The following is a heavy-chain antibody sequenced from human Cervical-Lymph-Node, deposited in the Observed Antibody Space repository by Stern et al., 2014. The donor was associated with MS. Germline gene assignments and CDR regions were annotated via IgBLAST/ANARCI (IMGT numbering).Heavy chain of an antibody. V-gene: IGHV3-30*01. D-gene: IGHD4-11*01. CDR2: ISYDGSNK. CDR3: ARGNAASFDY. J-gene: IGHJ4*02. CDR1: GFTFSRYA. Sequence: VQLEESGGGVVQPGRSLRLSCAASGFTFSRYAMHWVRQAPGKGLEWVAVISYDGSNKYYADSVKGRFTISRDNSKNTLYLQMNSLRAEDTAVYYCARGNAASFDYWGQGTLVTVSS.